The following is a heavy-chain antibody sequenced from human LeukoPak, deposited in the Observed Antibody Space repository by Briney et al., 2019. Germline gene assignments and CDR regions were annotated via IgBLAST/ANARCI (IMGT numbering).Heavy chain of an antibody. Sequence: SETLSLTCAVYGGSFSGYYWSCIRQPPGKGLEWIGEINHSGSTNYNPSLKSRVIISVDTSKNQFSLKLSSVTAADTAVYYCARTEDPYYYGLDVWGRGTTVTVSS. CDR2: INHSGST. CDR3: ARTEDPYYYGLDV. V-gene: IGHV4-34*01. J-gene: IGHJ6*02. CDR1: GGSFSGYY.